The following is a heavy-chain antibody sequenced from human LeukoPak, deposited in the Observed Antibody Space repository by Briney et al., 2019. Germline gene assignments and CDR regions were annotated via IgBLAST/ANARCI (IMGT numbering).Heavy chain of an antibody. J-gene: IGHJ4*02. D-gene: IGHD3-10*01. CDR2: MNPNSGNT. CDR3: ARGFTMVRGAKGY. CDR1: GYTFTSYD. V-gene: IGHV1-8*01. Sequence: EASVKVSCKASGYTFTSYDINWVRQATGQGVEWMGWMNPNSGNTGYAQKFQGRVTMTRNTSISTAYMELSSLRSEDTAVYYCARGFTMVRGAKGYWGQGTLVTVSS.